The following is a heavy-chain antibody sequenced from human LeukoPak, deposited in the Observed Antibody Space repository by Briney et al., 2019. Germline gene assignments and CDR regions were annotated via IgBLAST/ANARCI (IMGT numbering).Heavy chain of an antibody. Sequence: GGSLRLSCAASGFTVSNNYKSWVRQAPGKGLEWVSVIYSGGSTYYADSVKGRFTISRDNSKNTLYLQMNSLRAEDTAVYYCASLTAYYKAFDYWGQGTLVTVSS. CDR1: GFTVSNNY. J-gene: IGHJ4*02. V-gene: IGHV3-53*01. CDR3: ASLTAYYKAFDY. CDR2: IYSGGST. D-gene: IGHD3-9*01.